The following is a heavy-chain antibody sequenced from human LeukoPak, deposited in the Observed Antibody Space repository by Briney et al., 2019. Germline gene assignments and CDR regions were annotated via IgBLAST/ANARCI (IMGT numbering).Heavy chain of an antibody. V-gene: IGHV1-69*05. CDR1: GGTFTCYA. CDR2: IIPIFGTA. Sequence: GASVKLSCKSSGGTFTCYAISWVRLAPGQGLEWMGGIIPIFGTANYAQTFQGRVTITTGESTSTAYMELSSLRSEDAAVYYCARAKQDTAMVSYYYYYMDVWGKGTTVTVSS. D-gene: IGHD5-18*01. J-gene: IGHJ6*03. CDR3: ARAKQDTAMVSYYYYYMDV.